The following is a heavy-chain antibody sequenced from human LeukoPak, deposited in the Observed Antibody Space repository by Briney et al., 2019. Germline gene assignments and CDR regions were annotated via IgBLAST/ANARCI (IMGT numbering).Heavy chain of an antibody. CDR1: GFTFSSYG. Sequence: GGSLRLSCAASGFTFSSYGMHWVRQAPGKGLEWVAFIRYDGSNKYYADSVKGRFTISRDNFGNTLFLEMNSLRAKDTAVYYCAQSRAAAAGTGAFDSWGQGTLVTVSS. CDR2: IRYDGSNK. J-gene: IGHJ4*02. V-gene: IGHV3-30*02. CDR3: AQSRAAAAGTGAFDS. D-gene: IGHD6-25*01.